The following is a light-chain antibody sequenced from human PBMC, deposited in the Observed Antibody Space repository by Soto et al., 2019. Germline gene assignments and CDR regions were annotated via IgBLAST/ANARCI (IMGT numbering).Light chain of an antibody. CDR1: QSVSSD. CDR3: QQYNNWTRWT. CDR2: DTS. J-gene: IGKJ1*01. V-gene: IGKV3D-15*01. Sequence: ETVMTQSPATLSVSPGERATLSCWASQSVSSDLAWYQQKPGQAPRLLIYDTSTRATGIPARFSGSGSGTEFTLTISSLQSQDFAVHYCQQYNNWTRWTFGQGTKVDIK.